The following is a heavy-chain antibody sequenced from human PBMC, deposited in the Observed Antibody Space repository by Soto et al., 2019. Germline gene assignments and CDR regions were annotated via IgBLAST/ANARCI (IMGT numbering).Heavy chain of an antibody. Sequence: ASVKVSCKASGYTFTSYAMHWVRQAPGQRLEWMGWINAGNGNTKYSQKFQGRVTITRDTSASTAYMELSSLRSEDTAVYYCARTATTGYSSSRKLTRPVDYWGRGTLVTVSS. V-gene: IGHV1-3*01. CDR3: ARTATTGYSSSRKLTRPVDY. CDR1: GYTFTSYA. CDR2: INAGNGNT. D-gene: IGHD6-13*01. J-gene: IGHJ4*02.